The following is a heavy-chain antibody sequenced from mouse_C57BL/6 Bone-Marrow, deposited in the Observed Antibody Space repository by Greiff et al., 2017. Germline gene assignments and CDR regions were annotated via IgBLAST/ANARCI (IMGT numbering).Heavy chain of an antibody. J-gene: IGHJ3*01. CDR2: LNPISGYT. D-gene: IGHD2-4*01. V-gene: IGHV1-7*01. CDR3: ARSGDYDGAWFAY. Sequence: QVQLQQSGAELAKPGASVKLSCKASGYTFTSYWMHWVKQRPGQGLEWIGSLNPISGYTKYNQKFKDKATLTADKSSSTAYMQLSSLTYEDSAVYYGARSGDYDGAWFAYWGQGTLVTVSA. CDR1: GYTFTSYW.